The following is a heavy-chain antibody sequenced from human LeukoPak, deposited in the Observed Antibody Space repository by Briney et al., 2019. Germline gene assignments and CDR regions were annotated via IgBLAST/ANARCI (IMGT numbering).Heavy chain of an antibody. CDR3: AARKVRGVWFYLDY. Sequence: GGSLRLSCAASGFTFSSYAMSWVRQAPGKGLEWVSSISNSGGRTFYTDSVKGRFTISRDNSKITLYLQMNSLRVEDTAVYFCAARKVRGVWFYLDYWGQGTLVTVSS. D-gene: IGHD3-10*01. V-gene: IGHV3-23*01. CDR2: ISNSGGRT. CDR1: GFTFSSYA. J-gene: IGHJ4*02.